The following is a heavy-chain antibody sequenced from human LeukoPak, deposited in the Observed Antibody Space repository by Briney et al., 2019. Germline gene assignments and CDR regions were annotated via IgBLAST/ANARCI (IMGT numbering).Heavy chain of an antibody. CDR3: ATTTRSRSWDY. D-gene: IGHD1-1*01. Sequence: PVGSLRLSCAASGFTFSSYWMSWVRQAPGKGLEWVANIKPDGTEKQYVDSVKGRLTISRDNAKNSLYLQMNSLRVDDTAVYCCATTTRSRSWDYWGQGTLVTVSS. V-gene: IGHV3-7*01. J-gene: IGHJ4*02. CDR2: IKPDGTEK. CDR1: GFTFSSYW.